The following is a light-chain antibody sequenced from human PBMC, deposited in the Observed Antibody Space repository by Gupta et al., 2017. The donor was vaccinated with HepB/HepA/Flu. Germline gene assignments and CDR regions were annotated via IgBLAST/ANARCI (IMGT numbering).Light chain of an antibody. CDR2: DAS. Sequence: EIVLTQSPATLSLSPGERATLSCRSRQSVSSYLAWYQQKPGQAPRLLIYDASNRATGIPARFSGSWSGTDFTLTISILEPEDFAVYYCQQRSNWPPTFGGGTKEEIK. J-gene: IGKJ4*01. CDR1: QSVSSY. CDR3: QQRSNWPPT. V-gene: IGKV3-11*01.